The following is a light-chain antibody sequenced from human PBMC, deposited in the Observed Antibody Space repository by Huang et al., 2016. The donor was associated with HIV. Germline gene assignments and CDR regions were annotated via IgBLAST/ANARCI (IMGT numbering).Light chain of an antibody. Sequence: DIIMTQSPDSLAVSLGERATLNCRSSQSVYSSSTSKVYMAWFQQKPGQPPRLLLFWASTREAGVPERFSGSGSGTHFTLTIANLEAEDAAIYYCQQYYSSPQTFGQGTRVEVK. CDR3: QQYYSSPQT. V-gene: IGKV4-1*01. J-gene: IGKJ1*01. CDR2: WAS. CDR1: QSVYSSSTSKVY.